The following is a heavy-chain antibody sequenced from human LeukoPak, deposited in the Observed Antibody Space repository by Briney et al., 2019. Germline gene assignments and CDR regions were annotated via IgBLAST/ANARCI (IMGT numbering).Heavy chain of an antibody. Sequence: PSETLSLTCSVSGGSISSPNHDWAWIRQPPGQGLEWIGSIYYSGTTYYNLSLKSRVTLSVDTSKNQFSLKLSSVTAADTAVYFCARETGLYYFDYWGQGTRVTVSS. D-gene: IGHD1-14*01. V-gene: IGHV4-39*02. CDR2: IYYSGTT. CDR1: GGSISSPNHD. J-gene: IGHJ4*02. CDR3: ARETGLYYFDY.